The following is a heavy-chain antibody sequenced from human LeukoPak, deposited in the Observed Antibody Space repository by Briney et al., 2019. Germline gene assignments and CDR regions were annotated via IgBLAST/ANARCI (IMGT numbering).Heavy chain of an antibody. Sequence: GGSLRLSCAASGFTFRSHTMNWVRQASGKGLEWVGRIRSKANSYATAYAASVKGRFTISRDDSKNTAYLQMNSLKTEDTAVYYCTSPNYYDSSGYYHWGQGTLVTVSS. CDR2: IRSKANSYAT. CDR3: TSPNYYDSSGYYH. J-gene: IGHJ5*02. CDR1: GFTFRSHT. V-gene: IGHV3-73*01. D-gene: IGHD3-22*01.